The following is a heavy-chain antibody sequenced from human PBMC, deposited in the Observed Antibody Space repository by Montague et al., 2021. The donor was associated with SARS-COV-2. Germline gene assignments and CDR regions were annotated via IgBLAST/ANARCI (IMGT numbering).Heavy chain of an antibody. CDR2: ISYSGST. CDR1: GGSISSSSYY. V-gene: IGHV4-39*01. J-gene: IGHJ6*02. D-gene: IGHD1-20*01. Sequence: SETLSLTCTVSGGSISSSSYYWGWIRQPPGKGLEWIGSISYSGSTYYNPSLKSRVTMSVDTSKNQFSLKLSSVTAADTAVYYCARRVTGTTVHYYYYSMDVGGQGTTVTAS. CDR3: ARRVTGTTVHYYYYSMDV.